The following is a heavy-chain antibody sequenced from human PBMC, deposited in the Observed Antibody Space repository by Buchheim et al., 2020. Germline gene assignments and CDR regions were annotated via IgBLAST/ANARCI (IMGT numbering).Heavy chain of an antibody. D-gene: IGHD2-2*01. J-gene: IGHJ6*02. CDR1: GFTFSSYA. CDR3: ARDRYCTSTSCLPFPVV. Sequence: EVQLLESGGGLVQPGGSLRLSCAASGFTFSSYAMSWVRPAPGKGLEWVSGISGGGGSTYYADSVKGRFTISRDNSEDTRYLQMSSLRVEDTAAYHCARDRYCTSTSCLPFPVVWGQGTT. CDR2: ISGGGGST. V-gene: IGHV3-23*01.